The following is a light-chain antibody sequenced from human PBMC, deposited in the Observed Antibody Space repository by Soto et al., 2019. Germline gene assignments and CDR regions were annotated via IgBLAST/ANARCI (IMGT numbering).Light chain of an antibody. V-gene: IGLV2-14*03. Sequence: QSALTQPASVSGSPGQSITISCTGTSSDVGAYNYVSWYQQHPGKAPKLMINDVSNRPSGVSNRFSGSKSGNTASLTISGLQAEDEADYYCSSYTSNNTLYVFGTGTKVTVL. CDR2: DVS. J-gene: IGLJ1*01. CDR1: SSDVGAYNY. CDR3: SSYTSNNTLYV.